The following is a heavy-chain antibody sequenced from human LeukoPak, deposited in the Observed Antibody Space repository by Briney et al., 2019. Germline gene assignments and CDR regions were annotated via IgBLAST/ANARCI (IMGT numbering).Heavy chain of an antibody. D-gene: IGHD5-18*01. V-gene: IGHV3-48*01. CDR1: GFTFSSYS. J-gene: IGHJ4*02. Sequence: GESLKISCAASGFTFSSYSMNWVRQAPGKGLEWVSYISSSSSTIYYADSVKGRFTISRDNAKNSLYLQMNSLRAEDTAVYYCAKGAAEGYSYGFGLDYWGQGTLVTVSS. CDR3: AKGAAEGYSYGFGLDY. CDR2: ISSSSSTI.